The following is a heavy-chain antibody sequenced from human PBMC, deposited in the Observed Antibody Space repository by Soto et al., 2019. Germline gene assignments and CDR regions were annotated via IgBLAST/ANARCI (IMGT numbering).Heavy chain of an antibody. CDR3: ARAMGAINYFDY. CDR1: GGSIRSGGYY. CDR2: FYYSGNT. V-gene: IGHV4-31*03. J-gene: IGHJ4*02. Sequence: QVQLQESGPGLVKPSQTLSLTCTVSGGSIRSGGYYWSWIRQHPGKGLEWIGYFYYSGNTYYNPSLKSRLTISGDTSKNQFSLNLSSVTAADTVVYYCARAMGAINYFDYWGQGTLVTVSS. D-gene: IGHD1-26*01.